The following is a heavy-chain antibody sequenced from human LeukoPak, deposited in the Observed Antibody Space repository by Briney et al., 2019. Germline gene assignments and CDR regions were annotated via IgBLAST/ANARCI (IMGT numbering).Heavy chain of an antibody. Sequence: GGSLRLSCAASGFTFSSYAMSWVRQAPGKGLEGVSAISGSGGSTYYTDPVKGRFTISRDNSKNTLYLQMNSLRAEDTAVYYCAKDRQIWSGYHIDYWGRGTLVTVSS. CDR1: GFTFSSYA. V-gene: IGHV3-23*01. CDR3: AKDRQIWSGYHIDY. D-gene: IGHD3-3*01. J-gene: IGHJ4*02. CDR2: ISGSGGST.